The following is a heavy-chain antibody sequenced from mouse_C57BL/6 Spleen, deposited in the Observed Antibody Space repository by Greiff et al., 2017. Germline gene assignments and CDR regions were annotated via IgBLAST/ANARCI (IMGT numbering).Heavy chain of an antibody. V-gene: IGHV3-6*01. D-gene: IGHD2-5*01. CDR3: ARRGYSNYGYWYFDV. Sequence: EVQLQESGPGLVKPSQSLSLTCSVTGYSITSGYYWNWIRQFPGNKLEWMGYISYDGSNIYNPSLKNRISITRDTSKNQFFLKLNSVTTEDTATYYCARRGYSNYGYWYFDVWGTGTTVTVSS. J-gene: IGHJ1*03. CDR1: GYSITSGYY. CDR2: ISYDGSN.